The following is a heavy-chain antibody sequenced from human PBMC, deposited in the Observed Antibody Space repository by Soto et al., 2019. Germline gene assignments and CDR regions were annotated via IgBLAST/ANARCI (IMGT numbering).Heavy chain of an antibody. CDR2: IIPIFGTA. D-gene: IGHD6-13*01. J-gene: IGHJ5*02. Sequence: QVQLVQSGAEVKKPGSSVKVSCKASGGTFSSYAISWVRRAPGQGLEWMGGIIPIFGTATYAQKFQGRVTITADESTSTAYMELSSLRSEDTAVYYCARVASSSFPEGWFDPWGQGTLVTVSS. V-gene: IGHV1-69*01. CDR3: ARVASSSFPEGWFDP. CDR1: GGTFSSYA.